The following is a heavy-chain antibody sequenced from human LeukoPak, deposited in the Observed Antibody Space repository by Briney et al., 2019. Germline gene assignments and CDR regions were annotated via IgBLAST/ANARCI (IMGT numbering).Heavy chain of an antibody. CDR1: GGSVSSGSYY. CDR2: IYYSGST. V-gene: IGHV4-61*01. D-gene: IGHD4/OR15-4a*01. Sequence: PSETLSLTCTVSGGSVSSGSYYWSWIRQPPGKGLEWIGYIYYSGSTNYNPSLESRVTISVDTSKNQFSLKLSSVTAADTAVYYCARWSYREAKGAFDIWGQGTMVTVSS. J-gene: IGHJ3*02. CDR3: ARWSYREAKGAFDI.